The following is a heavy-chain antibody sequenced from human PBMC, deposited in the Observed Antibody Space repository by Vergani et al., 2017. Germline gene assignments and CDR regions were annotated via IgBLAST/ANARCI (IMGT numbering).Heavy chain of an antibody. CDR1: GITFSTYS. CDR3: AREVSVAGTRLDY. V-gene: IGHV3-21*01. Sequence: EVQLVESGGGLVKPGGSLRLSCAASGITFSTYSMNWVRQAPGKGLEWASSISSSSRYIYYADSVKGRFTISRDNAKNSLYLQMNSLRAEDTAVYYCAREVSVAGTRLDYWGQGTLVTVSS. CDR2: ISSSSRYI. J-gene: IGHJ4*02. D-gene: IGHD6-19*01.